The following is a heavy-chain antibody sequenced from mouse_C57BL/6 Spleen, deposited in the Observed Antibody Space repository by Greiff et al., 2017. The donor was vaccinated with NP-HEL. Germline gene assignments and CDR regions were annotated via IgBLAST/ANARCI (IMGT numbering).Heavy chain of an antibody. CDR2: ISYDGSN. V-gene: IGHV3-6*01. J-gene: IGHJ2*01. CDR1: GYSITSGYY. D-gene: IGHD1-1*01. CDR3: ARESYYYGSSFYY. Sequence: EVKLVESGPGLVKPSQSLSLTCSVTGYSITSGYYWNWIRQFPGNKLEWMGYISYDGSNNYNPSLKNRISITRDTSKNQFFLKLNSVTTEDTATYYCARESYYYGSSFYYWGQGTTLTVSS.